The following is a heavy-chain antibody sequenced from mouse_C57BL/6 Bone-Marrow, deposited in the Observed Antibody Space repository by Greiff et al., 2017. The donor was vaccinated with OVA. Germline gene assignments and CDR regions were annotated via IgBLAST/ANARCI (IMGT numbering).Heavy chain of an antibody. CDR3: ARKNSGYWFAY. V-gene: IGHV1-81*01. CDR1: GYTFTSYG. Sequence: VKLMESGAELARPGASVKLSCKASGYTFTSYGISWVKQRTGQGLEWIGEIYPRSGNTYYNEKFKGKATLTADKSSSTAYMELRSLTSEDSAVYFCARKNSGYWFAYWGQGTLVTVSA. D-gene: IGHD3-2*02. J-gene: IGHJ3*01. CDR2: IYPRSGNT.